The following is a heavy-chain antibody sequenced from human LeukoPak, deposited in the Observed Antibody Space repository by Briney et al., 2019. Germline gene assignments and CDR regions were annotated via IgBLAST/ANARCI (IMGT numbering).Heavy chain of an antibody. CDR1: GFTFSSYW. Sequence: GGSLRLSCAASGFTFSSYWMHWVRQAPGKGLEWVSSISSSSSYIYYADSVKGRFTISRDNAKNSLYLQMNSLRAEDTAVYYCARDFESASTDYGGLDYWGQGTLVTVSS. CDR2: ISSSSSYI. D-gene: IGHD4-23*01. V-gene: IGHV3-21*01. CDR3: ARDFESASTDYGGLDY. J-gene: IGHJ4*02.